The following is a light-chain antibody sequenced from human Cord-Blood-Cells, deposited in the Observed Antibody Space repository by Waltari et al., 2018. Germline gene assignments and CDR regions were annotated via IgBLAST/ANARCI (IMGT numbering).Light chain of an antibody. V-gene: IGLV2-14*01. CDR3: SSYTSSSTLGV. CDR1: SSHVGGYNY. CDR2: DVS. J-gene: IGLJ1*01. Sequence: QSALTQPASVSGSPGQSIPHSCMRTSSHVGGYNYVSCNQQHPGKAPKLMIYDVSKRPSGVPNRFSGSKSGNTASLTISGLQAEDEADYYCSSYTSSSTLGVFGTGTKVTVL.